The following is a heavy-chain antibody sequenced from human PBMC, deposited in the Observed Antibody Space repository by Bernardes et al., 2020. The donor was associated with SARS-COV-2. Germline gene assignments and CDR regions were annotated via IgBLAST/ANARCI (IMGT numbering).Heavy chain of an antibody. Sequence: GGSLRLSCAASGFTFSSYSMNWVRQAPGKGLEWVSSISSSGSDIYNADSVKGRFTISRDNAKNSLYLQMNSLRAEDTAVYYCAKVSSYDTVVYGMDVWGQGTTLTVSS. CDR1: GFTFSSYS. J-gene: IGHJ6*02. D-gene: IGHD3-22*01. CDR2: ISSSGSDI. V-gene: IGHV3-21*01. CDR3: AKVSSYDTVVYGMDV.